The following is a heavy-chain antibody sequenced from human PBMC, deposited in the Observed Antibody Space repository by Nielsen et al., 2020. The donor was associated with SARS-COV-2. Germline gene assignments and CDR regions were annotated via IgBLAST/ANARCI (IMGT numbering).Heavy chain of an antibody. CDR3: AKATHHSSWYRYYYYYGMDV. D-gene: IGHD6-13*01. CDR2: ISYDGSNK. CDR1: GFTFSSYA. Sequence: GESLKISCAASGFTFSSYAMSWVRQAPGKGLEWVAVISYDGSNKYYADSVKGRFTISRDNSKNTLYLQMNSLRAEDTAVYYCAKATHHSSWYRYYYYYGMDVWGQGTTVTVSS. J-gene: IGHJ6*02. V-gene: IGHV3-30*18.